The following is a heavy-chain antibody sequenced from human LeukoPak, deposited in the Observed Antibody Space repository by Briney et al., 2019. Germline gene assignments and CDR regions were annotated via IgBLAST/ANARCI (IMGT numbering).Heavy chain of an antibody. J-gene: IGHJ4*02. V-gene: IGHV3-23*01. D-gene: IGHD5-18*01. CDR1: GFPSSSYA. CDR3: AKGRTWIQLWFAY. CDR2: ISGSGGST. Sequence: PGGSLRLSCAASGFPSSSYAMSWVRQAPGKGLEWVSAISGSGGSTYYADSVKGRSTISRDNSKNTLYLQMNSLRAEDTAVYYCAKGRTWIQLWFAYWGQGTLVTVSS.